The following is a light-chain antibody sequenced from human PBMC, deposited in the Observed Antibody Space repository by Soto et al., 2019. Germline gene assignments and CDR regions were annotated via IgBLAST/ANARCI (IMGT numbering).Light chain of an antibody. V-gene: IGKV1-5*03. CDR3: QQYNSYPWT. J-gene: IGKJ1*01. CDR1: QTISSW. Sequence: DIQVTQAPSTLSESVGDRVTITCLASQTISSWLAWYQQKPGKAPKLLIYKASTLKSGVPSRFSGSGSGTEFTLTISSLQPDDFGTYYCQQYNSYPWTFGHGSKVDIK. CDR2: KAS.